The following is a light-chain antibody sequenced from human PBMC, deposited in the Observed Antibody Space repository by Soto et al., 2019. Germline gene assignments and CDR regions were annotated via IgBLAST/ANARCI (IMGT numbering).Light chain of an antibody. V-gene: IGLV4-69*01. CDR1: SGHTNYA. CDR2: INSDGSH. CDR3: QTWGTGIVT. J-gene: IGLJ2*01. Sequence: QAVVTQSPSASASPGASVKLTCTLSSGHTNYAIAWHQQQPEKGPRFLMKINSDGSHSKGDGVPDRFSGSSSGAERYFTISSLQSEDEADYYCQTWGTGIVTFGGGTKL.